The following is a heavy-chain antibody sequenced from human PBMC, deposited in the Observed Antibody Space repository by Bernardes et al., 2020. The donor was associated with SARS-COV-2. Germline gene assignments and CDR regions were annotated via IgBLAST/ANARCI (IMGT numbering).Heavy chain of an antibody. CDR3: ARAEVGDYYFDH. V-gene: IGHV7-4-1*02. D-gene: IGHD4-17*01. CDR1: GYTFNRYS. Sequence: ASVKVSCKTSGYTFNRYSLNWLRQAPGEGPEWMGWINTNTGHPTYVQGFTGRFVFSLEPSTATTHLQINSLQAEDTAVYYCARAEVGDYYFDHWGQGTLVTVSS. J-gene: IGHJ4*02. CDR2: INTNTGHP.